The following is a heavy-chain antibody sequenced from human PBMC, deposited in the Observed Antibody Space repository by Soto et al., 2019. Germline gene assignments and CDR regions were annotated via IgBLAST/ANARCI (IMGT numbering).Heavy chain of an antibody. CDR1: GYTFSDYY. CDR2: IDPNVGGT. D-gene: IGHD3-10*01. CDR3: ARGGREFPRIPYDY. J-gene: IGHJ4*02. V-gene: IGHV1-2*02. Sequence: QVQLVQSGAEVKKRGASVYVSCKASGYTFSDYYVHWVRQAPGQGLEWMGWIDPNVGGTNYARKFQGRVTMTRDTSISTVYMKLTWLSTDDTAIYYCARGGREFPRIPYDYWGQGTRVTVSS.